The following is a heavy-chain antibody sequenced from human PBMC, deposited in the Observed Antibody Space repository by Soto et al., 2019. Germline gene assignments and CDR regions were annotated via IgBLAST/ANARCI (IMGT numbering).Heavy chain of an antibody. CDR2: ISDDGSNT. CDR1: GFTFSRHT. D-gene: IGHD3-3*01. V-gene: IGHV3-30-3*01. J-gene: IGHJ4*02. CDR3: ARDVYYDFWSGFNNHPYYFDD. Sequence: QVQLVESGGGVVQPGRSLRLSCAASGFTFSRHTMHWVRQAPGKGLEWVAAISDDGSNTYYADSVKGRFTISRDNSKNTLYLQMNSLSSEDTAVHHCARDVYYDFWSGFNNHPYYFDDWGQGTLVTVSS.